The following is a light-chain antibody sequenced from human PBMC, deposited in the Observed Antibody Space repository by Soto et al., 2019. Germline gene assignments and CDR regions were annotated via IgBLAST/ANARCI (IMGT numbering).Light chain of an antibody. CDR3: QQYYSTPT. J-gene: IGKJ1*01. V-gene: IGKV4-1*01. Sequence: DIVMTQSPDSLAVSLGERATINCKSSQSVLYSSNNKNYLALYQQKPGQPPKLLIYWASTRESGVPDRFSGSGSGTYFTLTISSMKAEDVAVYSCQQYYSTPTFGQGTKVEIK. CDR2: WAS. CDR1: QSVLYSSNNKNY.